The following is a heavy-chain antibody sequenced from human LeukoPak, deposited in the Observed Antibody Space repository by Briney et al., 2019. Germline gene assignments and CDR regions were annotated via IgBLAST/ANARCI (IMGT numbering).Heavy chain of an antibody. D-gene: IGHD3-3*01. V-gene: IGHV3-23*01. Sequence: SGGSLRLSCAASGFTFSNYARSWVRQAPGKGLEWVSTISGSGGNTYYADSVKGRFTISRDNSKNTLYLQMNSLRAEDTAVYYCAKGSYDFWSGYLSYYYYYGMDVWGQGTTVTVSS. J-gene: IGHJ6*02. CDR1: GFTFSNYA. CDR3: AKGSYDFWSGYLSYYYYYGMDV. CDR2: ISGSGGNT.